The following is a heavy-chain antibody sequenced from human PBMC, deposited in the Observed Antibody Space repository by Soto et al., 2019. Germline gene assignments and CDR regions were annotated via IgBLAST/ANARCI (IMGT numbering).Heavy chain of an antibody. CDR1: GYSFTSLH. Sequence: QVQLVQSGAEVRRPGASVKVSCKASGYSFTSLHFNWVRQATGQGLEWIGWMNTHSGETVYAQRFQGRVTMTRDISLSTAYMELRSLTSHYTAVYFCARGSPGPVDHWGQGTLVTVSS. CDR2: MNTHSGET. V-gene: IGHV1-8*01. D-gene: IGHD3-10*01. CDR3: ARGSPGPVDH. J-gene: IGHJ4*02.